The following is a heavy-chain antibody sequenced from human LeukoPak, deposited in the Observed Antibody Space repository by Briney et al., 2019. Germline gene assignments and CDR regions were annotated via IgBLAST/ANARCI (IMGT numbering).Heavy chain of an antibody. J-gene: IGHJ4*02. CDR1: GFTFTNAW. CDR2: IKSKSFDGTI. CDR3: TTDRLRTSWNAFDF. D-gene: IGHD6-13*01. Sequence: GGSLRLSCAASGFTFTNAWMSWVRQAPGKGLEWVGRIKSKSFDGTIDYGAPVKGRFIISRDDSKNTLDLQMSSLQIEDTAVYYCTTDRLRTSWNAFDFWGQGMLVIVSS. V-gene: IGHV3-15*01.